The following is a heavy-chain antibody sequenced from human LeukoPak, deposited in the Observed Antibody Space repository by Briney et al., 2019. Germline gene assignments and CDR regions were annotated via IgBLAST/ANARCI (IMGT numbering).Heavy chain of an antibody. V-gene: IGHV3-30*03. CDR1: GFTFSSYG. Sequence: PGGSLRLSCAASGFTFSSYGMHWVRQAPGKGLEWVAVMSYDGSKEYYADSVKGRFTISRDNSKNTLYLQMNSLRAEDTAVYYCARRLPKPARAFDIWGQGTMVTVSS. CDR3: ARRLPKPARAFDI. J-gene: IGHJ3*02. CDR2: MSYDGSKE.